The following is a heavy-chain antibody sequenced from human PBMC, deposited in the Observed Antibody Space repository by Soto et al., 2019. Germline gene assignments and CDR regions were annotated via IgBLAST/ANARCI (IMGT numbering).Heavy chain of an antibody. J-gene: IGHJ4*02. CDR2: LNIDGSTR. Sequence: GGSLRLSCSASGFTFSNYWMHWVRQGPGKGLVWVARLNIDGSTRNYADSVKGRFTISRDNAQNTLFLQMNSLSAEDTAVYYCARGRLDVGSGWYVDDWGQGTRVTVSS. D-gene: IGHD6-19*01. V-gene: IGHV3-74*01. CDR3: ARGRLDVGSGWYVDD. CDR1: GFTFSNYW.